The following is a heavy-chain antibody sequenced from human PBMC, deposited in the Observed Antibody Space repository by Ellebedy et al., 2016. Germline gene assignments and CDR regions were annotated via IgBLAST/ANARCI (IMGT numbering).Heavy chain of an antibody. CDR1: GDAISSVYY. D-gene: IGHD3-16*01. J-gene: IGHJ5*02. Sequence: SETLSLTCSVSGDAISSVYYWGWIRQSPGMGLEWIASIHHSGETYYKPSLKSRVTLSVDTSKNQFSLKMIYATAADTALYYCVRDYAGDWFDPWGQGTLVTVSA. CDR3: VRDYAGDWFDP. CDR2: IHHSGET. V-gene: IGHV4-38-2*02.